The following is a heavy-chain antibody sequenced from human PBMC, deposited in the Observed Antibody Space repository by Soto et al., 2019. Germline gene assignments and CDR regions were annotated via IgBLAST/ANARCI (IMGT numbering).Heavy chain of an antibody. CDR1: GGSISSGGYY. CDR2: IYYSGST. V-gene: IGHV4-31*03. J-gene: IGHJ4*02. D-gene: IGHD3-22*01. Sequence: KTSETLSLTCTVSGGSISSGGYYWSWIRQHPGKGLEWIGYIYYSGSTYYNPSLKSRVTISVDTSKNQFSLKLSSVTAADTAVYYCARVDYYYDSSAPGGYFDYWGQGTLVTVYS. CDR3: ARVDYYYDSSAPGGYFDY.